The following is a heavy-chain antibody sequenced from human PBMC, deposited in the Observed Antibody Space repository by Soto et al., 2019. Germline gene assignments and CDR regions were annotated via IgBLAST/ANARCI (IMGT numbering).Heavy chain of an antibody. Sequence: GGSLRLSCAASGFTFSSYAMSWVRQAPGKGLEWVSAISGSGGSTYYADSVKGRFTISRDNSKNTLYLQMNSLRAEDTAVYYCAKATPTYYDFSYGMDVWGQGTTVTVSS. CDR3: AKATPTYYDFSYGMDV. CDR1: GFTFSSYA. V-gene: IGHV3-23*01. D-gene: IGHD3-3*01. J-gene: IGHJ6*02. CDR2: ISGSGGST.